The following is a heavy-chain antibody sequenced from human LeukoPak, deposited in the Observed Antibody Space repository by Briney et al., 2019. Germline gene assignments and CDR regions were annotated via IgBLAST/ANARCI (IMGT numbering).Heavy chain of an antibody. Sequence: GGSLRLSCAASGFTFSSYAMSWVRQAPGKGLEWVSAISGSGGSTYYADSVKGRFTISRDNSKNTLYLQMNSLRAEDTAVYYCAKDLSFPVTTVTTGDYWGQGTLVTVSS. CDR2: ISGSGGST. CDR1: GFTFSSYA. V-gene: IGHV3-23*01. J-gene: IGHJ4*02. CDR3: AKDLSFPVTTVTTGDY. D-gene: IGHD4-17*01.